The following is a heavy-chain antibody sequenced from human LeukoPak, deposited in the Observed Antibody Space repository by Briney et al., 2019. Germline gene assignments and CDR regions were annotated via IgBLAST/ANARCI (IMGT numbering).Heavy chain of an antibody. CDR1: GFTFGDYA. Sequence: GGSLRLSCAASGFTFGDYAMSWFRQAPGKGLEWVGLIGIKADGGTTEYAASVKGSFAISRDDSKSIAYLQMNSLKTEDTAVYYCTKSRYHDYVWGEYWGQGTLVTVSS. J-gene: IGHJ4*02. CDR3: TKSRYHDYVWGEY. V-gene: IGHV3-49*03. CDR2: IGIKADGGTT. D-gene: IGHD3-16*01.